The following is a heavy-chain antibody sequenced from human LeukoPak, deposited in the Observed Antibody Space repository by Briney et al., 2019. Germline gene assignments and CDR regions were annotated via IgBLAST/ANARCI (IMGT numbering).Heavy chain of an antibody. Sequence: ASVKVSCKASGGTFSSYAISWVRQAPGQGLEWMGRIIPILDIANYAQKFQGRVTITADKSTSTAYMELSSLRSEDTAVYYCARALESGTYLNWGQGTLVTVSS. J-gene: IGHJ4*02. D-gene: IGHD3-3*01. CDR2: IIPILDIA. CDR1: GGTFSSYA. CDR3: ARALESGTYLN. V-gene: IGHV1-69*04.